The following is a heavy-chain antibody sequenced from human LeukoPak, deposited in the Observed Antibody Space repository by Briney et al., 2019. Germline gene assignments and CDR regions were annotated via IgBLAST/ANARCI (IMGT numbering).Heavy chain of an antibody. CDR2: INPNSGGT. J-gene: IGHJ3*02. V-gene: IGHV1-2*02. CDR3: AREAGGSAFDI. CDR1: GYTFTSYG. D-gene: IGHD2-15*01. Sequence: ASVKVSCKASGYTFTSYGISWVRQAPGQGLEWMGWINPNSGGTNYAQKFQGRVTMTRDTSISTAYMELSRLRSDDTAVYYCAREAGGSAFDIWGQGTMVTVSS.